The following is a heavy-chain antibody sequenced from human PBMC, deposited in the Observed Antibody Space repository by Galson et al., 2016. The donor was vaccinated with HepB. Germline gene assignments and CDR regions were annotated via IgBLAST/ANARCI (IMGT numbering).Heavy chain of an antibody. CDR1: GDSVYNNGTA. CDR2: TFYRSTWEN. Sequence: CAISGDSVYNNGTAWVWIRQSPSRGLEWLGRTFYRSTWENHYAGSVKNRITISPDTSRNQFSLHLNSVTPEDTAVYYCARAVMLGRGMDVWGQGTTVTVSS. CDR3: ARAVMLGRGMDV. J-gene: IGHJ6*02. V-gene: IGHV6-1*01. D-gene: IGHD3-10*01.